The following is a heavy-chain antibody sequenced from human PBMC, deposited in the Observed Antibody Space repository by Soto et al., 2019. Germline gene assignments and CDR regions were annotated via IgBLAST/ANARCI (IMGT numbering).Heavy chain of an antibody. CDR3: ARPSVTPWEYYYYSYGMDV. Sequence: QVQLVQSGAEVKKPGASVKVSCKASGYTFTSYDINWVRQATGQGLEWMGWMNPNSGNTGYAQKFQGRVTMTRNTSISTAYMELSSLRSEDTAVYYCARPSVTPWEYYYYSYGMDVWGQGTTVTVSS. V-gene: IGHV1-8*01. CDR1: GYTFTSYD. D-gene: IGHD4-17*01. J-gene: IGHJ6*02. CDR2: MNPNSGNT.